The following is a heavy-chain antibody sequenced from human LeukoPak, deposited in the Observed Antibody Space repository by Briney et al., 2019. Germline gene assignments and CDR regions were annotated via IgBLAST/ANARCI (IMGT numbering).Heavy chain of an antibody. CDR2: ISWNSGSI. CDR1: GFTFDDYA. Sequence: PGGSLRLSCAASGFTFDDYAMHWVRQAPGKGLEWVSGISWNSGSIGYADSVKGRFTISRDNAKNSLYLQMNSLRAEDTALYYCAKGIAAAGAGYFDYWGQGTLVTVSS. J-gene: IGHJ4*02. D-gene: IGHD6-13*01. V-gene: IGHV3-9*01. CDR3: AKGIAAAGAGYFDY.